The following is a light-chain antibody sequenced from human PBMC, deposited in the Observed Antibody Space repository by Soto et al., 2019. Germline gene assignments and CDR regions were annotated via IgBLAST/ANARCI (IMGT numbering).Light chain of an antibody. Sequence: EIVLTQSPGTLSLSPGERATLSCRASQSISSSYLAWYQQRPGQAPRLLIFGASYRATGIPDRFSGSGSGTDFTLTISRLEPEDFAVYYCQQYGSSPPELTFGPGTKVDSK. CDR1: QSISSSY. V-gene: IGKV3-20*01. J-gene: IGKJ3*01. CDR3: QQYGSSPPELT. CDR2: GAS.